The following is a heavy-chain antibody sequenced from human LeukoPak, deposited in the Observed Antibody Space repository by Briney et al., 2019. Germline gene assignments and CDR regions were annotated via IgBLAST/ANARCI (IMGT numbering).Heavy chain of an antibody. V-gene: IGHV3-21*01. CDR2: ISSSSSYI. CDR1: GFTFSSYS. D-gene: IGHD3-10*01. CDR3: ARDLPGRDYYFDY. Sequence: GGSLRLSCAASGFTFSSYSMNWVRQAPGKGLEWVSSISSSSSYIYYADSVKGRFTVSRDNAKNSLYLQMNSLGAEDTAVYYCARDLPGRDYYFDYWGQGTLVTVSS. J-gene: IGHJ4*02.